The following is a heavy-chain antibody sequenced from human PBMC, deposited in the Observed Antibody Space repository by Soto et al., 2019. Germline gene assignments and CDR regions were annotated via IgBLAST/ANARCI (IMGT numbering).Heavy chain of an antibody. J-gene: IGHJ5*02. V-gene: IGHV3-30*18. CDR2: ISYDGSNK. Sequence: QVQLVESGGSVVQPGRSLRLSCAASGFTFSSYGMHWVRQAPGKGLEWVAVISYDGSNKYYADSVKGRFTISRDNSKNTLYLQMNSLRAEDTAVYYCAKSLLTVGATKSWFDPWGQGTLVTVSS. CDR3: AKSLLTVGATKSWFDP. D-gene: IGHD1-26*01. CDR1: GFTFSSYG.